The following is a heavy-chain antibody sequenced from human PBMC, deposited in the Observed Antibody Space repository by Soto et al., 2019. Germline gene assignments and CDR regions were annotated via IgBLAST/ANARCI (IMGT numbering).Heavy chain of an antibody. J-gene: IGHJ4*02. CDR1: GGSISSSSYY. D-gene: IGHD4-4*01. V-gene: IGHV4-39*01. Sequence: PSEALSLTCTVSGGSISSSSYYWGWIRQPPGKGLEWIGSIYYSGSTYYNPSLKSRVTISVDTSKNQFSLKLSSVTAADTAVYYCARHETTVTVYYFDYWGQGTLVTVSS. CDR3: ARHETTVTVYYFDY. CDR2: IYYSGST.